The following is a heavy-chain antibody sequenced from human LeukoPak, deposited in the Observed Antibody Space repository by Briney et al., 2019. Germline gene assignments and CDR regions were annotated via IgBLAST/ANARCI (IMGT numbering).Heavy chain of an antibody. CDR1: RGSISSSSYY. V-gene: IGHV4-39*01. J-gene: IGHJ3*01. D-gene: IGHD3-9*01. CDR2: IYYSGSSGTT. Sequence: SETLSLTCTVSRGSISSSSYYWGWIRQPPGKGLEWIGSIYYSGSSGTTYYNPSLKSRVTISVDTSKNHFSLKLTSVTAADTAVYYCASLPTYYDIPQVWGQGTMVTVPS. CDR3: ASLPTYYDIPQV.